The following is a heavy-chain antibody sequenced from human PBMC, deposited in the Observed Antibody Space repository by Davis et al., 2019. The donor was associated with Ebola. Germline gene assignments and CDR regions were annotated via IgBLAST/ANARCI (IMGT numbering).Heavy chain of an antibody. Sequence: PGGSLRLSCAASGFTFSSFCMSWIRQPPGKGLEWIGEINHSGSTNYNPSLKSRVTISVDTSKNQFSLKLSSVTAADTAVYYCARDHGRFGESDYWGQGTLVTVSS. J-gene: IGHJ4*02. CDR1: GFTFSSFC. V-gene: IGHV4-34*01. CDR3: ARDHGRFGESDY. D-gene: IGHD3-10*01. CDR2: INHSGST.